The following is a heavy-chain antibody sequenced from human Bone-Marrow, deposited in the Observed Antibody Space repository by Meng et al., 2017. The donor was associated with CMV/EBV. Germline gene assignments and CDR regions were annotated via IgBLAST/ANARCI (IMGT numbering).Heavy chain of an antibody. D-gene: IGHD3-16*01. V-gene: IGHV1-2*02. CDR3: AREGGFSVGGMDV. J-gene: IGHJ6*02. Sequence: ASVKVSCKLSGYTFTGYYMHWVRQAPGQGLEWMGWINPTSGGTNYAQKLQGRVTMTTATSTSTAYMGLSSLGSEDTAVYYCAREGGFSVGGMDVLGQGTTVTVAS. CDR1: GYTFTGYY. CDR2: INPTSGGT.